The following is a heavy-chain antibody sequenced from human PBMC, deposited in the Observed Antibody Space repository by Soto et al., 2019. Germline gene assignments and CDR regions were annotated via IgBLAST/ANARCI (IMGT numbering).Heavy chain of an antibody. CDR3: GRHPERIAQIGWFDP. V-gene: IGHV4-59*08. CDR2: IYYTGRT. Sequence: SETLSLTCTLSGGSITSYYWSWVRQSPGKGPEWLGDIYYTGRTYYNPSLKSRVTISVDTSKNSLYLQMNSLRAEDTAVYYCGRHPERIAQIGWFDPWGQGTLVTVSS. D-gene: IGHD6-13*01. CDR1: GGSITSYY. J-gene: IGHJ5*02.